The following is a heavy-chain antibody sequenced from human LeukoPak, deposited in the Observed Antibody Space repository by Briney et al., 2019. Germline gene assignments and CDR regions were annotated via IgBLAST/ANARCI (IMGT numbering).Heavy chain of an antibody. J-gene: IGHJ6*03. CDR1: GYSISSGYY. D-gene: IGHD4-11*01. Sequence: PSETLSLTCAVSGYSISSGYYWSWIRQPAGKGLEWIGRIYTSGSTNYNPSLKSRVTMSVDTSKNQFSLKLSSVTAADTAVYYCARDTVTGYDYYYYMDVWGKGTTVTVSS. CDR2: IYTSGST. V-gene: IGHV4-4*07. CDR3: ARDTVTGYDYYYYMDV.